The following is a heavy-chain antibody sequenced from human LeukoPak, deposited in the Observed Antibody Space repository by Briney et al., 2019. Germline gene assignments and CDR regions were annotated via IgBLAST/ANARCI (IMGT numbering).Heavy chain of an antibody. D-gene: IGHD2-2*03. CDR1: GLTFSTYP. CDR2: ISGSGPYT. J-gene: IGHJ4*02. CDR3: AKHGYCSGISCFFDF. V-gene: IGHV3-23*01. Sequence: GGSLRLSCVVSGLTFSTYPMSWVRQAPGKGLEWVSGISGSGPYTFYTDSVKGRFTISRDSSKNTLYLQMNSLRAEDTALYYCAKHGYCSGISCFFDFWGQGTLVTVSS.